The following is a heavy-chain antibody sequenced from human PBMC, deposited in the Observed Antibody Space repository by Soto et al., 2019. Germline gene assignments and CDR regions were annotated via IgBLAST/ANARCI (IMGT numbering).Heavy chain of an antibody. D-gene: IGHD6-6*01. CDR2: INAGNGNT. CDR3: AGTSSSSYYYYGMDV. J-gene: IGHJ6*02. Sequence: ASVTVSCKASGYTFTSYAMHWVRPAPGQRLEWMGWINAGNGNTKYSQKFQGRVTITRDTSASTAYMELSSLRSEDTAVYYCAGTSSSSYYYYGMDVWGQGTTVTVSS. V-gene: IGHV1-3*01. CDR1: GYTFTSYA.